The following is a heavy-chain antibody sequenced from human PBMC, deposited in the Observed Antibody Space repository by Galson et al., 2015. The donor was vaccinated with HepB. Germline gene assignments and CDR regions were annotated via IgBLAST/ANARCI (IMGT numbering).Heavy chain of an antibody. V-gene: IGHV1-2*02. Sequence: SVTVSCKASGSTFTGYYMHWVRQAPGQGLEWMGWINPNSGGTNYAQKLQGRVTMTTDTSTSTAYMELRSLRSDDTAVYYCARDAIRGGPDFDYWGQGTLVTVSS. CDR3: ARDAIRGGPDFDY. CDR2: INPNSGGT. D-gene: IGHD2-15*01. J-gene: IGHJ4*02. CDR1: GSTFTGYY.